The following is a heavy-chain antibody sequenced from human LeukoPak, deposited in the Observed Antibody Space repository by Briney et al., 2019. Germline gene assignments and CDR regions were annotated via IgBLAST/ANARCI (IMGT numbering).Heavy chain of an antibody. V-gene: IGHV3-23*01. J-gene: IGHJ4*02. D-gene: IGHD6-25*01. CDR2: ISDSGART. CDR3: ASDYFLDY. Sequence: GGSLRLSCAASGFTFSSDAMTWVRQAPGKGLEWVSTISDSGARTNYADSAKGRFTISRDNPMNTLYLQMNSLRADDTAVYYCASDYFLDYWGQGTLVTVSS. CDR1: GFTFSSDA.